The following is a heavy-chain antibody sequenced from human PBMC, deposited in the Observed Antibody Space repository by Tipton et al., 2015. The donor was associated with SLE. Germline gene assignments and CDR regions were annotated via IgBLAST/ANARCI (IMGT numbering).Heavy chain of an antibody. J-gene: IGHJ4*02. Sequence: SLRLSCAASGFTFSSYAMHWVRQAPGKGLEYVSAISSNGGSTYYANSVKGRFTISRDNSKNTLYLQMGSLRAVDMAVYYCARSHQLLYFDYWGQGTLVTVSS. D-gene: IGHD2-2*01. CDR1: GFTFSSYA. V-gene: IGHV3-64*01. CDR3: ARSHQLLYFDY. CDR2: ISSNGGST.